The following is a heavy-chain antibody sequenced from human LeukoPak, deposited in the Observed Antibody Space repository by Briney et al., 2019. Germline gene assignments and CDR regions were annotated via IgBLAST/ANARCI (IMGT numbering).Heavy chain of an antibody. D-gene: IGHD1-26*01. J-gene: IGHJ4*02. Sequence: ASVKVSCKASGYSLTDFYIHWARQAPGQGLEWMGWISPNSGTTLYAQRFQGRVTMARDTTINTAYLDFSSLRFDDTAVYYCARGSRGELPKWAYWGQGTLVTVSS. CDR3: ARGSRGELPKWAY. V-gene: IGHV1-2*02. CDR1: GYSLTDFY. CDR2: ISPNSGTT.